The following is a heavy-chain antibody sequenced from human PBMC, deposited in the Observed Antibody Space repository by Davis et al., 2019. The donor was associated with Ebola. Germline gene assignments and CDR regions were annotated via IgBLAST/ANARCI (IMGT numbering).Heavy chain of an antibody. CDR2: LSGSGGLS. CDR3: ARGGETVTGTASHGMDV. V-gene: IGHV3-23*01. CDR1: GYTFRIHA. Sequence: ETLSLTCAASGYTFRIHAMTWVRQAPGKGLEWVSALSGSGGLSYYADSVKGRFTISRDNSKNTLYLQMDSLTAEDTAVYYCARGGETVTGTASHGMDVWGQGTTVTVSS. D-gene: IGHD1-14*01. J-gene: IGHJ6*02.